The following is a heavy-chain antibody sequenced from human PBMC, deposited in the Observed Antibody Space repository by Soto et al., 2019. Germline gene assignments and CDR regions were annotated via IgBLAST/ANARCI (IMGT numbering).Heavy chain of an antibody. V-gene: IGHV4-30-4*01. CDR2: IYYSGST. CDR1: GGSISSGDYY. CDR3: ARVDYGDYVFAY. Sequence: QVQLQESGPGLVKPSQTLSLTCTVSGGSISSGDYYWSWIRQPPGKGLEWIGYIYYSGSTYYNPSLKRRVTISVDTSNNQFSPKLSSVTAADTAVYYRARVDYGDYVFAYRGQGTLVTVSS. J-gene: IGHJ4*02. D-gene: IGHD4-17*01.